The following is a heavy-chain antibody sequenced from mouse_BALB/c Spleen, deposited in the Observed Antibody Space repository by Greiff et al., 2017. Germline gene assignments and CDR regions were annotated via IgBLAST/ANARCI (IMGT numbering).Heavy chain of an antibody. CDR1: GFSLTGYG. CDR3: ARSHYYGYYFDY. D-gene: IGHD1-2*01. J-gene: IGHJ2*01. Sequence: QVQLKESGPGLVAPSQSLSITCTVSGFSLTGYGVNWVRQPPGKGLEWLGMIWGDGSTDYNSALKSRLSISKDNSKSQVFLKMNSLQTDDTARYYCARSHYYGYYFDYWGQGTTLTVSS. V-gene: IGHV2-6-7*01. CDR2: IWGDGST.